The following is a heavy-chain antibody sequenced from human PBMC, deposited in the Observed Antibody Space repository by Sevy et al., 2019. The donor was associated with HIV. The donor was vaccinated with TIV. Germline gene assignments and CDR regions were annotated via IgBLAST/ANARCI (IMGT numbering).Heavy chain of an antibody. CDR2: LLYNVRTE. CDR1: GFSVRSFS. J-gene: IGHJ5*01. Sequence: GGSLRLSCSASGFSVRSFSMHWVRQAPGKGLEWVAALLYNVRTEEYADSVKGRFTISRDNSKNTLNLEMNSLRVGDTALYFCARDSARVIVPTAGFDSWGQGVLVTVSS. D-gene: IGHD2-15*01. V-gene: IGHV3-33*03. CDR3: ARDSARVIVPTAGFDS.